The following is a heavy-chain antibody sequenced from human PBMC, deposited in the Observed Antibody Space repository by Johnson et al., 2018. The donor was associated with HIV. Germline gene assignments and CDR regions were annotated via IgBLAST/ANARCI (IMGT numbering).Heavy chain of an antibody. Sequence: MHLVESGGGLVQPGGSLRLSCAASGFTFDDYGMSWVRQAPGKGLEWVSVINWHGGSTGYADSVKVRFTISRDNAKNYLYLKMNSLRAEDTALYYCARGGRGFQNIHDPLDVWGQGTMVTVSS. J-gene: IGHJ3*01. D-gene: IGHD1/OR15-1a*01. V-gene: IGHV3-20*04. CDR2: INWHGGST. CDR1: GFTFDDYG. CDR3: ARGGRGFQNIHDPLDV.